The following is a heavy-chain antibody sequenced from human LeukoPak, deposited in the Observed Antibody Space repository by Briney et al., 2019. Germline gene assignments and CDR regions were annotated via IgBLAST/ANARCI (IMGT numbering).Heavy chain of an antibody. J-gene: IGHJ4*02. V-gene: IGHV1-69*05. CDR3: ARDITGTTFGY. CDR1: GGTFSSYA. Sequence: ASVKVSCKASGGTFSSYAISWVRQAPGQGLEWMGGIIPIFGTANYAQKFQGRVTITTDESTSTAYVELSSLRSEDTAVYYCARDITGTTFGYWGQGTLVTVSS. CDR2: IIPIFGTA. D-gene: IGHD1-7*01.